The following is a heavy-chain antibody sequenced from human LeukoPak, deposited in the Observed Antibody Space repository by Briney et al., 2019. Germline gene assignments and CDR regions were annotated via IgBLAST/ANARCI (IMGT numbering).Heavy chain of an antibody. CDR1: SGSVSNGDYY. CDR3: ARSRNYYGSGDY. CDR2: IYYTGSA. D-gene: IGHD3-10*01. J-gene: IGHJ4*02. Sequence: PLETLSLTCTVSSGSVSNGDYYWSWLRQPPGKALGWIGYIYYTGSAYYNPSLGGRVTLSVDTSKNQFSVKLSSVTAADTAVYYCARSRNYYGSGDYWGQGTLVTVSS. V-gene: IGHV4-61*08.